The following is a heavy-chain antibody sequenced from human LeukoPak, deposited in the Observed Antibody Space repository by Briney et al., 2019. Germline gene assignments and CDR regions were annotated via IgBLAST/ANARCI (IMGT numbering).Heavy chain of an antibody. J-gene: IGHJ6*02. CDR1: GGTFSSYA. CDR3: ARDLYDSSGYPSTRYYGMDV. CDR2: IIPILGIA. Sequence: GASVKVSCKASGGTFSSYAISWVRQAPGQGLEWMGRIIPILGIANYAQKFQGRVTITADKSTSTAYMELSSLRSEDTAVYYCARDLYDSSGYPSTRYYGMDVWGQGTTVTVSS. V-gene: IGHV1-69*04. D-gene: IGHD3-22*01.